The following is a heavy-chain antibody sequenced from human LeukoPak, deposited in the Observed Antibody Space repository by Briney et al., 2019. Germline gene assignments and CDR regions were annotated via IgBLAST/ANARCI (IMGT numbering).Heavy chain of an antibody. CDR3: ARPYYYGSGSYLGYYYGMDV. D-gene: IGHD3-10*01. CDR2: IIPILGIA. J-gene: IGHJ6*02. V-gene: IGHV1-69*04. CDR1: GGTFSSYA. Sequence: VASVKVSCKAFGGTFSSYAISWVRQGPGHGLEWIGRIIPILGIANHAQKFQGIVTNTADKSTSTAYMELSRLRSEDTAVYYCARPYYYGSGSYLGYYYGMDVWGQGTTVTVSS.